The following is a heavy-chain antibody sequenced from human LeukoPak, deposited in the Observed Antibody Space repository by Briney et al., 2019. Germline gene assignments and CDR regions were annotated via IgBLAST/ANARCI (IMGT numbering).Heavy chain of an antibody. CDR3: ARTRPDFWSGYYTGYFDY. V-gene: IGHV4-4*07. Sequence: SETLSLTCTVSGGSISSYYWSWIRQPAGKGLEWIGRIYTSGGINYNPSLKSRVTMSGDTSKKQFSLKLSSVTAADTAVYYCARTRPDFWSGYYTGYFDYWGQGTLVTVSS. CDR2: IYTSGGI. J-gene: IGHJ4*02. D-gene: IGHD3-3*01. CDR1: GGSISSYY.